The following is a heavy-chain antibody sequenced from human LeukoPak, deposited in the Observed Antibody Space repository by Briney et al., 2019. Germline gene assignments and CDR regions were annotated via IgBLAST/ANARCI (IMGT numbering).Heavy chain of an antibody. CDR3: ATLKGYSSSKRADAFDI. D-gene: IGHD6-13*01. CDR2: INPNSGGT. Sequence: ASVKVSCKASGYTFTGYYMHWVRQAPGQGLEWMGWINPNSGGTNYAQKFQGRVTMTGDTSISTAYMELSRLRSDDTAVYYCATLKGYSSSKRADAFDIWGQGTMVTVSS. J-gene: IGHJ3*02. V-gene: IGHV1-2*02. CDR1: GYTFTGYY.